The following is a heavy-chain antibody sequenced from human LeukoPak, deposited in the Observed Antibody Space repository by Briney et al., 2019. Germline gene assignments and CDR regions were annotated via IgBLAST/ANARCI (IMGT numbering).Heavy chain of an antibody. Sequence: GGSLRLSCAASGFTVSSNYMSWVRQAPGKGLEWVSVIYSGGSTYYADSVKGRFTISRDNSKNTLYLQMNSLRAEDTAVYYCARVQFRSDAFDIWGQGTMVTVSS. CDR3: ARVQFRSDAFDI. D-gene: IGHD5-24*01. J-gene: IGHJ3*02. CDR2: IYSGGST. V-gene: IGHV3-53*01. CDR1: GFTVSSNY.